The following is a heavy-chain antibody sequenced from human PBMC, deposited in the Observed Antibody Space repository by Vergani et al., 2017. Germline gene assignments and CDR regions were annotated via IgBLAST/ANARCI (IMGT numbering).Heavy chain of an antibody. V-gene: IGHV7-4-1*02. Sequence: QVQLVQSGSELKKPGASVKISCKASGYIFTQSVMNWVRQAPGQGPEWMGWINTATVKSTYAQDFTGRFVFSLDTSVNTAYLQISSLKTEDTAISYCATTTPWHVCDSWGQGTLVTVST. CDR2: INTATVKS. CDR3: ATTTPWHVCDS. J-gene: IGHJ5*02. D-gene: IGHD2-21*01. CDR1: GYIFTQSV.